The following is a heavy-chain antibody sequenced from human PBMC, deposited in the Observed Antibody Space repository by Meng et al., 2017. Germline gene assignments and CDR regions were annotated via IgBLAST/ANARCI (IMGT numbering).Heavy chain of an antibody. Sequence: QVQLVQSGAEVKKPGASVKVSCKASGYTFTSYYMHWVRQAPGQGLEWMGIINPSGGSTSYAQKFQGRVTMTRDTSTSTVYMELSSLRSEDTAVYYCARTNCSGGSCYSFHFDYWSQGTLVTVSS. CDR3: ARTNCSGGSCYSFHFDY. CDR2: INPSGGST. J-gene: IGHJ4*02. V-gene: IGHV1-46*01. CDR1: GYTFTSYY. D-gene: IGHD2-15*01.